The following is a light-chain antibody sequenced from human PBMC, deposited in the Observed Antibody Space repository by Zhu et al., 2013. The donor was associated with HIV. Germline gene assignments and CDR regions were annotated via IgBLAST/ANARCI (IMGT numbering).Light chain of an antibody. CDR3: QQGYTHPWT. CDR1: QSINNY. V-gene: IGKV1-39*01. Sequence: DIQMTQSPSSLSASVGDRVIITYRASQSINNYLDGYQQKPGKAPNLLIYVASSLQSGVPSRFSGSGSGTDFTLTISNLQPEDFATYYCQQGYTHPWTFGQGTKVEIK. J-gene: IGKJ1*01. CDR2: VAS.